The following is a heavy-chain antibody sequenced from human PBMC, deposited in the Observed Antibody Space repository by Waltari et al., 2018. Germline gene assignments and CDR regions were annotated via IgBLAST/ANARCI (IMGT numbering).Heavy chain of an antibody. CDR3: ARGGWLRSPLDY. CDR1: GFPFRRYS. V-gene: IGHV3-21*01. J-gene: IGHJ4*02. Sequence: EVQLVESGGGLVKPGGSLRLSCAASGFPFRRYSMHWVRQAPGKGLEWVSSISSSSSYIYYADSVKGRFTISRDNAKNSLYLQMNSLRAEDTAVYYCARGGWLRSPLDYWGQGTLVTVSS. D-gene: IGHD5-12*01. CDR2: ISSSSSYI.